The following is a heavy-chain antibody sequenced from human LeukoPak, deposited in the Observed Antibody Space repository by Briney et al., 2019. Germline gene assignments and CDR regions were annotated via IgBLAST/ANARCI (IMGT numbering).Heavy chain of an antibody. V-gene: IGHV1-18*01. D-gene: IGHD4-17*01. J-gene: IGHJ4*02. CDR1: GYTFTSYG. Sequence: ASVKVSCKASGYTFTSYGISWVRQAPGRGLEWMGWISAYNGNTNYAQKLQGRVTMTTDTSTSTAYMELRSLRPDDTAVYYCARGYKVTVTADYWGQGTLVTVSS. CDR2: ISAYNGNT. CDR3: ARGYKVTVTADY.